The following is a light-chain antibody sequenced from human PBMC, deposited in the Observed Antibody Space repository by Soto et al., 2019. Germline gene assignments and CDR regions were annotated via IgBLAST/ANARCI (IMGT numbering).Light chain of an antibody. J-gene: IGKJ5*01. CDR2: GAS. V-gene: IGKV3-20*01. CDR3: QQYGSSPPSST. CDR1: QRVSSGY. Sequence: EVVLTQSPGTLSLSPGERATVSCRSSQRVSSGYLAWYQQKPGQAPRLLIYGASSSATGIPDRFSGRGSGTDFTLTISRLEPEDFAVYYCQQYGSSPPSSTFGQGTRLEIK.